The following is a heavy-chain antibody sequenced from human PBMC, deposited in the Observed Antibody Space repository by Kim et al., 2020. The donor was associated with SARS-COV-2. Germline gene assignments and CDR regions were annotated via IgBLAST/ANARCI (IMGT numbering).Heavy chain of an antibody. V-gene: IGHV4-4*07. Sequence: NPSLKRRVTRSVETSKNQFSLQLTSMTAADTAIYYCAREGYFDGGSFFFDSWGQGTLVTVSS. J-gene: IGHJ4*02. CDR3: AREGYFDGGSFFFDS. D-gene: IGHD2-15*01.